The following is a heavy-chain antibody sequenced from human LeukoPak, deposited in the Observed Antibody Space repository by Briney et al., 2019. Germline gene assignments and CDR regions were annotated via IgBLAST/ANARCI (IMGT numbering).Heavy chain of an antibody. J-gene: IGHJ5*01. CDR2: ISSSSSYM. CDR3: ARALTPASGWLGS. Sequence: GGSLTLSCGVSGFPFCRYTMSWVRQAPGKGLEWFSCISSSSSYMYYGDTLKGRFTISRDNAKNSLYLQMDNLRADDTAMYYCARALTPASGWLGSWGQGTLVTVSS. V-gene: IGHV3-21*01. CDR1: GFPFCRYT. D-gene: IGHD6-19*01.